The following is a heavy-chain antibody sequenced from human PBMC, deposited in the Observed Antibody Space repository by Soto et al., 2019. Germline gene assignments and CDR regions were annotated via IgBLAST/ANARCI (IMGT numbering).Heavy chain of an antibody. Sequence: SETLSLTCAVYGGSFSGYYWSWIRQPPGKGLEWIGEINHSGSTNYNPSLKSRVTISVDTSRNQFSLKLSSVTAADTAVYYCARGWSLEWLLNWFDPWGQGTLVTVSS. V-gene: IGHV4-34*01. J-gene: IGHJ5*02. D-gene: IGHD3-3*01. CDR1: GGSFSGYY. CDR2: INHSGST. CDR3: ARGWSLEWLLNWFDP.